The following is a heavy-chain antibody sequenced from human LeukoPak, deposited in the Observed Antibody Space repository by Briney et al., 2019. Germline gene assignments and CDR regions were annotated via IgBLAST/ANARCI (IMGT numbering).Heavy chain of an antibody. D-gene: IGHD3-3*01. V-gene: IGHV4-59*11. CDR3: ARPNYDFWSGYPSFDY. J-gene: IGHJ4*02. Sequence: SETLSLTCTLSGGSISSHYWSWIRQPPGKGLEWIGYIYYSGSTNYNPSLKSRVTISVDTSKNQFSLKLSSVTAADTAVYYCARPNYDFWSGYPSFDYWGQGTLVTVSS. CDR1: GGSISSHY. CDR2: IYYSGST.